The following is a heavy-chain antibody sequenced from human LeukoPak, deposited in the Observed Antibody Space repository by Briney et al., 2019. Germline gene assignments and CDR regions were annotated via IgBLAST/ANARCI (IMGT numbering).Heavy chain of an antibody. D-gene: IGHD7-27*01. CDR2: ISYDGNNK. CDR1: GFTSSSYG. J-gene: IGHJ2*01. Sequence: GGSLRLSCAASGFTSSSYGMHWVRQAPGKGLEWVAVISYDGNNKYYADSVKGRFTISRDNSKNTLYLQMNSLRAEDTAVYYCAKESWGSGWYFDLRGRGTLVTVSS. CDR3: AKESWGSGWYFDL. V-gene: IGHV3-30*18.